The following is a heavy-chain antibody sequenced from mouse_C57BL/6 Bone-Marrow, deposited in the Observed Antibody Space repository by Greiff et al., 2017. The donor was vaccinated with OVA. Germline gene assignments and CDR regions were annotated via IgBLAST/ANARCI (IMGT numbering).Heavy chain of an antibody. CDR2: INPYNGGT. J-gene: IGHJ2*01. CDR1: GYTFTDYY. Sequence: VQLQQSGPVLVKPGASVKMSCKASGYTFTDYYMTWVKQSHGKSLEWIGVINPYNGGTSYNQKFKGKATLTVDKSSSTAYMELNSLTSEDSAVYYCARWGLYYSNRHWGQGTTLTVSS. V-gene: IGHV1-19*01. CDR3: ARWGLYYSNRH. D-gene: IGHD2-5*01.